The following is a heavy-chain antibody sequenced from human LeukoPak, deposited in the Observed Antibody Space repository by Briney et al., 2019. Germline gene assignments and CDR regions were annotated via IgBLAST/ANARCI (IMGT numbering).Heavy chain of an antibody. Sequence: GPSVKLSCKASGYTFTSYGISWGRQAPGQGLEWMGWITAYKGNTNYAQKLQGKFTMPSDTSTSTAYLGLRSLRSDDTAVYYGARVVVRGKYWGWYFDYWGQGTLVTVSS. V-gene: IGHV1-18*01. CDR2: ITAYKGNT. CDR3: ARVVVRGKYWGWYFDY. D-gene: IGHD3-10*01. CDR1: GYTFTSYG. J-gene: IGHJ4*02.